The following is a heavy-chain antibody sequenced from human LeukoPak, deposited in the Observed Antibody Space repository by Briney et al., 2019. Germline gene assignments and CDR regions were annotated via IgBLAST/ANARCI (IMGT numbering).Heavy chain of an antibody. D-gene: IGHD6-13*01. CDR3: ARGPASVPTAAALDY. CDR1: GYAFTRYG. J-gene: IGHJ4*02. CDR2: ISAYNGNT. V-gene: IGHV1-18*04. Sequence: ASVKVSCKASGYAFTRYGISWVRQAPGQGLEWMGWISAYNGNTNYAQKLQGRVTMTTDTSTSTAYMELRSLRSDDTAVYYCARGPASVPTAAALDYWGQGTLVTVSS.